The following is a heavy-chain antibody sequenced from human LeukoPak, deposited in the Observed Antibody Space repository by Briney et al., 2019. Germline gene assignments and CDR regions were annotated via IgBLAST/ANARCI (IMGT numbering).Heavy chain of an antibody. D-gene: IGHD3-10*01. CDR2: ISGSGDYT. CDR1: GASISSST. J-gene: IGHJ4*02. Sequence: ETLSLTCTVSGASISSSTDYWGWVRQAPGKGLEWVSTISGSGDYTYYADSVKGRFTISRDNAKTSLYLQMHSLSVADTGLYYCVTDQTGRHPYFFDYWGQGTLVTVSS. V-gene: IGHV3-23*01. CDR3: VTDQTGRHPYFFDY.